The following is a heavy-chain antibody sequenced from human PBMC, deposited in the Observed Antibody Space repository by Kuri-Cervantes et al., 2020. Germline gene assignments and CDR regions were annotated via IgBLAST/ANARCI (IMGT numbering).Heavy chain of an antibody. CDR2: ISWNSGRI. D-gene: IGHD2-2*01. V-gene: IGHV3-9*01. Sequence: LRLSCAASGFTFDDYAMHWVRQTPGKGLEWVSGISWNSGRIAYVDSVKGRFTISRDNAKNSLYLQMNSLRTEDTALYYCAKSYCSSTTCQAAHWGQGTLVTVSS. CDR3: AKSYCSSTTCQAAH. J-gene: IGHJ4*02. CDR1: GFTFDDYA.